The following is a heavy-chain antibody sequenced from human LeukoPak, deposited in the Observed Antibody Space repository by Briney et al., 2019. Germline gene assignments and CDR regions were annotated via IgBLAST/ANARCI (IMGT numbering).Heavy chain of an antibody. Sequence: SETLSLTCTVSGYSISSGYYWGWIRQSPGKGLEWIGSIYHSGNTYYNPSLKSRVTISVDTSKNQFSLRLSSVTAADTAVYFCARYSSGWTNFDYWGQGTLVTVSS. CDR3: ARYSSGWTNFDY. D-gene: IGHD6-19*01. CDR2: IYHSGNT. J-gene: IGHJ4*02. V-gene: IGHV4-38-2*02. CDR1: GYSISSGYY.